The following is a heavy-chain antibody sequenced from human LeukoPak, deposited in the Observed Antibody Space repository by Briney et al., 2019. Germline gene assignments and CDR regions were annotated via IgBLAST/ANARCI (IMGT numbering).Heavy chain of an antibody. J-gene: IGHJ4*02. CDR2: IRNDGSNK. Sequence: GGSLRLSCAASGFTFSSYGMHWVRQAPGKGLEWVAFIRNDGSNKYYADSVKGRFTISRDNSKNTLYLQMNSLRAEDTAVYYCAKGPRSYSGSYLDYWGQGTLVTVSS. V-gene: IGHV3-30*02. CDR1: GFTFSSYG. CDR3: AKGPRSYSGSYLDY. D-gene: IGHD1-26*01.